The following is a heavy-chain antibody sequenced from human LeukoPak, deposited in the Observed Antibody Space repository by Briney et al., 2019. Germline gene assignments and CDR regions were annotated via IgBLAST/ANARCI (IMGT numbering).Heavy chain of an antibody. J-gene: IGHJ4*02. CDR3: AVRRGIYY. CDR2: ISSSSSHI. Sequence: PGGSLRLSCAASGFTFSSYSMNWVRQAPGKGLEWVSSISSSSSHIYYADSVKGRFTISRDNAKNSLYLQMNSLRAEDTAVYYCAVRRGIYYWGQGTLVTVSS. V-gene: IGHV3-21*01. CDR1: GFTFSSYS.